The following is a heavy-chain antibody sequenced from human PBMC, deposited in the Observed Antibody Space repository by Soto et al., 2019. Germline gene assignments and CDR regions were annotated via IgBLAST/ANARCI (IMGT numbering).Heavy chain of an antibody. V-gene: IGHV1-8*01. CDR1: GYTFTSYD. D-gene: IGHD3-3*01. J-gene: IGHJ6*02. Sequence: ASVKVSCKASGYTFTSYDINWVRQATGQGLEWMGWMNPNSGNTGYAQKFQGRVTMTRNTSISTAYMELSSLRSEDTAVYYCARDHYYDFWSGYGYYYYYGMDVWGQGTTVTVPS. CDR3: ARDHYYDFWSGYGYYYYYGMDV. CDR2: MNPNSGNT.